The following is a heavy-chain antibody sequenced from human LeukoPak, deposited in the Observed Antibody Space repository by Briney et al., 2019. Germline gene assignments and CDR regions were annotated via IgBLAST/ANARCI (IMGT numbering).Heavy chain of an antibody. V-gene: IGHV3-11*01. CDR3: ARRGQKNPSYFDY. CDR1: GFTFSDYY. D-gene: IGHD1-14*01. CDR2: ISNSGRTT. Sequence: GGSLRLSCAASGFTFSDYYMSWIRQAPGKGLEWIAYISNSGRTTYYADSVKGRFTISRDNAKNSMYMLMSSLRAEDTDLYYCARRGQKNPSYFDYWGQGTRVTVSS. J-gene: IGHJ4*02.